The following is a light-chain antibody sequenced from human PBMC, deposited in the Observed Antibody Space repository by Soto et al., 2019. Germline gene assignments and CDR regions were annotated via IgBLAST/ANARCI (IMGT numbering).Light chain of an antibody. V-gene: IGKV1-5*01. CDR1: QSISSW. CDR3: RKDDSAPLT. J-gene: IGKJ4*01. Sequence: DIYMISYASTLSAFVTDRVNITCRASQSISSWLAWYQQKPGKAPKLLIYDASNLQSGVPSRVSGNGSGTDFTLTISSLQPEEVTTYSWRKDDSAPLTFVGAPKVDI. CDR2: DAS.